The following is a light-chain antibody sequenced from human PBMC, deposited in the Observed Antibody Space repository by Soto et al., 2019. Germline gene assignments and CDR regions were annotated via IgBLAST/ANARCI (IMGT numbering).Light chain of an antibody. CDR1: QSISSW. V-gene: IGKV1-5*03. Sequence: DIQMTQSPSTLSASIGDRVNITCRASQSISSWLAWYQQKPGKAPKVLIYKASNLESGVPSRFSGSGSETEFTLTISGLQPDDFATYYCQQYNVYSTFGGGTKVEIK. J-gene: IGKJ4*01. CDR2: KAS. CDR3: QQYNVYST.